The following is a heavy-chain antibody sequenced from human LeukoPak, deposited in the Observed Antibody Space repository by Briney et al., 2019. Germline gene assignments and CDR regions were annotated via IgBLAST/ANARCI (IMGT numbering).Heavy chain of an antibody. Sequence: TSETLSLTCAVYGGSFSGYYWGWIRQPPGKGLEWIGEINHSGSTNYNPSLKSRVTISVDTSKNQFSLKLSSVTAADTAVYYCARGRDYGGNSGVDYWGQGTLVTVSS. CDR1: GGSFSGYY. V-gene: IGHV4-34*01. CDR3: ARGRDYGGNSGVDY. CDR2: INHSGST. J-gene: IGHJ4*02. D-gene: IGHD4-23*01.